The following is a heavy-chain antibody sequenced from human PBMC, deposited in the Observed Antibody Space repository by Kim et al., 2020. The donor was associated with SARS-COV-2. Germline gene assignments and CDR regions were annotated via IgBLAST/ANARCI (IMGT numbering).Heavy chain of an antibody. CDR1: SDSVSYYY. CDR2: ISYSGST. V-gene: IGHV4-59*02. D-gene: IGHD4-4*01. CDR3: ARTAEMSTVEAFDL. J-gene: IGHJ3*01. Sequence: SETLSLTCTVSSDSVSYYYWSWIRQPPGKGLEWIGYISYSGSTKYNPSLKSRVSISTDTSKNQFSLKLTSVTAADTAVYFCARTAEMSTVEAFDLWGQGTIVTVSS.